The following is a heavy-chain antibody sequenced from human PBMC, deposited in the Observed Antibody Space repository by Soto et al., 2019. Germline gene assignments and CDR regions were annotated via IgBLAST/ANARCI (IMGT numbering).Heavy chain of an antibody. CDR3: ERDCSGGACYPASFDY. V-gene: IGHV4-34*01. D-gene: IGHD2-15*01. Sequence: SETLSLTCAVYGGSFSGYYWSWIRQPPGKGLEWIGEINHSGSTNYNPSLKSRVTISVDTSKNQFSLKLSSVTAADTAVDYSERDCSGGACYPASFDYWGQGTLVTVSS. J-gene: IGHJ4*02. CDR2: INHSGST. CDR1: GGSFSGYY.